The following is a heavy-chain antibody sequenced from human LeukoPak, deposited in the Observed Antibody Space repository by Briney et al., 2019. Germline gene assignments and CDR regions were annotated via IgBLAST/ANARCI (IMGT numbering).Heavy chain of an antibody. CDR1: GFTFSAYP. CDR3: ARETKGDYDY. CDR2: ISETGART. Sequence: GGSLRLSCAASGFTFSAYPMHWVRQAPGQGLESVSAISETGARTYYANSVRGRFTISRDNSRNTVDLQMGSLRADDMGVYYCARETKGDYDYWGQGTLVTVSS. D-gene: IGHD2-21*01. J-gene: IGHJ4*02. V-gene: IGHV3-64*01.